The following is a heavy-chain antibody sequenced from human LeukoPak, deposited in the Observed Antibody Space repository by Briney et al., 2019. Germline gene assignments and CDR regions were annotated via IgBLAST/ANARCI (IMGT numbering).Heavy chain of an antibody. Sequence: ASVKVSCKASGFTFTSYYMHWVRQAPGQGLEWMGVINPSVGSASYAQNFQGRVTMTRDTSTSTVYMDLYSLRSDDTAVYYCARYRGSLGLDYWGQGTLVTVSS. V-gene: IGHV1-46*01. CDR3: ARYRGSLGLDY. CDR2: INPSVGSA. J-gene: IGHJ4*02. CDR1: GFTFTSYY. D-gene: IGHD1-26*01.